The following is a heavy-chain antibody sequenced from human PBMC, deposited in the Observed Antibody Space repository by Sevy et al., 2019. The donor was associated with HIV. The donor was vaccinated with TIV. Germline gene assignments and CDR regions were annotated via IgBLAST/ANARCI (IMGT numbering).Heavy chain of an antibody. CDR1: GFTFSSYA. Sequence: GGSLRLSCAASGFTFSSYAMSWVRQAPGKGLEWVSAISGGGGSTYYAGSVKGRFTISRDNSKNTLYLQMNSLRAEDRAVYYCATHCSGGSCYLSYWGQGTLVTVSS. V-gene: IGHV3-23*01. D-gene: IGHD2-15*01. CDR2: ISGGGGST. J-gene: IGHJ4*02. CDR3: ATHCSGGSCYLSY.